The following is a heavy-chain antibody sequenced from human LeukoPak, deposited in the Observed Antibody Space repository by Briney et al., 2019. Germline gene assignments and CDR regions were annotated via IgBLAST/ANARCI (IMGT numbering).Heavy chain of an antibody. J-gene: IGHJ3*01. CDR1: GFTFSAYW. CDR3: GVSPRRDAFDF. Sequence: GSLRLSCAASGFTFSAYWMHWVRQAPGKGLVWVSRINGDGSTTNYADSVKGRFTISRDNAKNSLYLQMNSLRAEDTAVYYCGVSPRRDAFDFWGQGTMVTVSS. V-gene: IGHV3-74*01. CDR2: INGDGSTT.